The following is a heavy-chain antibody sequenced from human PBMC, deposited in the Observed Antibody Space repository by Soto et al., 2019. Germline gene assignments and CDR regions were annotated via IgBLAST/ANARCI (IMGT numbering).Heavy chain of an antibody. J-gene: IGHJ6*03. Sequence: EVQLVESGGGLVQPGGSLRLSCAASGFTFSSYAMHWVRQAPGKGLEYVSAISSNGGSTYYANSVKGRFTISRDNSKNTLYLQMGSLRAEDMAVYYCARTPVAGYYYMDVWGEGTTVTVSS. V-gene: IGHV3-64*01. CDR1: GFTFSSYA. CDR2: ISSNGGST. D-gene: IGHD6-19*01. CDR3: ARTPVAGYYYMDV.